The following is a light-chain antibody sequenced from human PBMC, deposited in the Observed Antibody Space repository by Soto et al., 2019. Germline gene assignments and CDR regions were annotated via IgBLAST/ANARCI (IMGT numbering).Light chain of an antibody. CDR2: DAS. CDR3: QQRSNWPQIT. CDR1: QSITTY. V-gene: IGKV3-11*01. J-gene: IGKJ5*01. Sequence: EIVLTQSPATLSLSPGERATLSCRASQSITTYLAWYQQKPGQAPRLLIYDASNRAAGVPARFSGSGSGTDFTLTISSVEPDDFAVYYCQQRSNWPQITVGKGTRLEI.